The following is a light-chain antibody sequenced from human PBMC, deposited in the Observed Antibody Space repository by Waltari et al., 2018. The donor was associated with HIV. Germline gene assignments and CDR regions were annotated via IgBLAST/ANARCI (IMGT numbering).Light chain of an antibody. CDR3: QSYDTSLSAWV. CDR2: KNK. CDR1: SSNIGAGYD. V-gene: IGLV1-40*03. Sequence: QSVLTQPPSISGAPGQRITVSCSGTSSNIGAGYDVHWYQQLPGTAPKLLLYKNKKRPSGGPDRFSASKSDASASLAITGLQAADEGDYFCQSYDTSLSAWVFGGGTRLTVL. J-gene: IGLJ2*01.